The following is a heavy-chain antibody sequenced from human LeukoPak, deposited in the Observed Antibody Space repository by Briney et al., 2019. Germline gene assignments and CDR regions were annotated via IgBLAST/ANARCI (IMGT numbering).Heavy chain of an antibody. CDR3: ARDRYDILTGYYSNFDY. J-gene: IGHJ4*02. Sequence: SETLSLTCNVSGGSISSSSYYWGWIRQPPGKGLEWIGAIYYSGSTYYNPSLKSRVTISIDTSKNQFSLKLTSVTAADTAVYYCARDRYDILTGYYSNFDYWGQGTLVTVSS. CDR1: GGSISSSSYY. CDR2: IYYSGST. V-gene: IGHV4-39*07. D-gene: IGHD3-9*01.